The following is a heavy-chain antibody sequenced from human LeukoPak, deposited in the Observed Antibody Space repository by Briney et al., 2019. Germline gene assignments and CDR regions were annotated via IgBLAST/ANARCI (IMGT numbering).Heavy chain of an antibody. CDR3: ARANVGAFDI. V-gene: IGHV4-59*10. D-gene: IGHD2-8*01. CDR2: IYTSGST. CDR1: GGSFSGYY. J-gene: IGHJ3*02. Sequence: PSETLSLTCAVYGGSFSGYYWSWIRQPAGKGLEWIGRIYTSGSTNYNPSLKSRVTISVDTSKNQFSLKLSSVTAADTAVYYCARANVGAFDIWGQGTMVTVSS.